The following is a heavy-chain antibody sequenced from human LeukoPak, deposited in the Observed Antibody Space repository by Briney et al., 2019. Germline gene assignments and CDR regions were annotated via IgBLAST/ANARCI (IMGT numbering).Heavy chain of an antibody. V-gene: IGHV3-23*01. Sequence: PGGPLRLSCEASGFPFSSYVMSWVRQAPGKGLEWIAYINHNAEMILYPDSVKGRFTISRDNSKNTLYLQMNSLRAEDTAVYYCAKDTMIVVDHANNYFDYWGQGTLVTVSS. CDR1: GFPFSSYV. D-gene: IGHD3-22*01. CDR2: INHNAEMI. CDR3: AKDTMIVVDHANNYFDY. J-gene: IGHJ4*02.